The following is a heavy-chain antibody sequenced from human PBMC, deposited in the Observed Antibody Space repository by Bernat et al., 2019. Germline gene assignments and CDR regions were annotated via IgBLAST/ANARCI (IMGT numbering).Heavy chain of an antibody. CDR2: IFYTGTT. D-gene: IGHD1-14*01. J-gene: IGHJ4*02. CDR3: ARDNPFNSAFDY. CDR1: GGSISNYY. V-gene: IGHV4-59*01. Sequence: QVQLQESGPGLVKPSETLSLTCTVSGGSISNYYWTWIRQPPGKGLEWIGYIFYTGTTNYNPSLKGRVTISVDTSKNQFSLNLGSVTAADTAVYYCARDNPFNSAFDYWGRGTLVTVFS.